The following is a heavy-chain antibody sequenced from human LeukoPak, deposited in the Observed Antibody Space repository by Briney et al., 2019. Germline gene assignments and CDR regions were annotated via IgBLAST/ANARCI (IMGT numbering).Heavy chain of an antibody. Sequence: SETLSLTCTVSGDSISSSSYYWGWIRQPPGKGLEWIGSIYYSGSTYYNPSLKSRVTISVDTSKNQFSLKLSSVIAADTAVYYCASVKWELGSWGQGTLVTVSS. V-gene: IGHV4-39*01. D-gene: IGHD1-26*01. CDR2: IYYSGST. CDR1: GDSISSSSYY. CDR3: ASVKWELGS. J-gene: IGHJ5*02.